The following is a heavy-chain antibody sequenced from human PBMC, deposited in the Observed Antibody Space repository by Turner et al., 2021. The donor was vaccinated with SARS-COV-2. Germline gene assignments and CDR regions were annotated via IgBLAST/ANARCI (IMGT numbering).Heavy chain of an antibody. J-gene: IGHJ6*02. CDR1: GFTFSSYG. V-gene: IGHV3-33*01. CDR3: AMGGYCSSTSCYTDYYYYGMDV. CDR2: IWYDGSNK. Sequence: QVQLVGSGGGVVQPGRSLRPACAASGFTFSSYGMHWVGQAPGKGLEWVAVIWYDGSNKYYADSVKGRFTISRDNSKNTLYLQMNSLRAEDTAVYNCAMGGYCSSTSCYTDYYYYGMDVWGQGTTVTVSS. D-gene: IGHD2-2*02.